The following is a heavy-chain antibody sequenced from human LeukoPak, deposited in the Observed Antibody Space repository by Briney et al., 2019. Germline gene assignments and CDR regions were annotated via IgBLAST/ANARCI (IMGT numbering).Heavy chain of an antibody. Sequence: SGGSLRLSCAASGFTFSSYAMTWVRQAPGKGLEWVSSISSSSSYIYYADSVKGRFTISRDNAKNSLYLQMNSLRAEDTAVYYCARDRGYGDYEGFDYWGQGTLVTVSS. J-gene: IGHJ4*02. CDR1: GFTFSSYA. CDR2: ISSSSSYI. D-gene: IGHD4-17*01. V-gene: IGHV3-21*01. CDR3: ARDRGYGDYEGFDY.